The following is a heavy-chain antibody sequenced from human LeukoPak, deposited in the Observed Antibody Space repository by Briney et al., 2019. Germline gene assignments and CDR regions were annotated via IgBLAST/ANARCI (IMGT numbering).Heavy chain of an antibody. V-gene: IGHV1-2*02. CDR2: INPNSGGT. D-gene: IGHD1-26*01. CDR1: GYTFTGYY. Sequence: GASVTVSCKASGYTFTGYYMHWVRQAPGQGLEWMGWINPNSGGTNYAQKFRGRVTMTRDTSISTAYMELSRLRSDDTAGYYCARDLRYWELREAINWFDPWGQGTLVTVSS. J-gene: IGHJ5*02. CDR3: ARDLRYWELREAINWFDP.